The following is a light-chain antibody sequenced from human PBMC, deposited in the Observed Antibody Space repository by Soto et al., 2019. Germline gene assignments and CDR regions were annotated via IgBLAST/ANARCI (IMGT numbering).Light chain of an antibody. Sequence: EIVLTQSPGTLSLSPGERATLSCRASQSVSSSYLAWYQQKPGQAPRLLIYDASTMATGFPARFSGSGSGTEFTLTISSLQSEDFAVYYCQQYYNWRPRFGQGTKVDIK. J-gene: IGKJ1*01. CDR2: DAS. CDR1: QSVSSSY. V-gene: IGKV3-15*01. CDR3: QQYYNWRPR.